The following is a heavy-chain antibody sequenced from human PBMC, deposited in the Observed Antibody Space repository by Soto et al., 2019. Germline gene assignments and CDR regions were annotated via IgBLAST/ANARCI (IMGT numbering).Heavy chain of an antibody. CDR2: IIPIFGTA. Sequence: QVQLVQSGAEVKKPGSSVKVSCKASGGTFSSYAISWVRQAPGQGLEWMGGIIPIFGTANYAQKFQGRVTITADESTRTAYMELSSLRSEDTAVYYCARGYYYDSSGYYYSSWFDPWGQGTLVTVSS. CDR1: GGTFSSYA. D-gene: IGHD3-22*01. J-gene: IGHJ5*02. CDR3: ARGYYYDSSGYYYSSWFDP. V-gene: IGHV1-69*01.